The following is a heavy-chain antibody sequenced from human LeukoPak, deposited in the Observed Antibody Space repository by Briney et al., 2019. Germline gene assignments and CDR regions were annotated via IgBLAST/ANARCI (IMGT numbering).Heavy chain of an antibody. V-gene: IGHV1-46*01. CDR1: GYTFTSYY. Sequence: ASVRVSCTASGYTFTSYYMHWVRQAPGQGLEWMGIINPSGGSTSYAQKFQGRVTMTRDTSTSTVYLELSSLRSEDTAEYYCARGANGIAEWSEGTLVTVYS. J-gene: IGHJ4*02. CDR3: ARGANGIAE. D-gene: IGHD2-8*01. CDR2: INPSGGST.